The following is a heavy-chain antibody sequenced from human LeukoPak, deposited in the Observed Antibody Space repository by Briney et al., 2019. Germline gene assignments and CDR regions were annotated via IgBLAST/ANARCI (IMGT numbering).Heavy chain of an antibody. CDR2: IRRKSYGGIT. J-gene: IGHJ4*02. V-gene: IGHV3-49*03. CDR1: GFTLGYYV. CDR3: TRDGDQQLNFDY. Sequence: GGSLRLSYTASGFTLGYYVMSGLRQAARKGVDWVGFIRRKSYGGITKNAPPVKGRFTISRDESKILAYLQMNSLKTEDTAVYYCTRDGDQQLNFDYWGKGTLVTVSS. D-gene: IGHD2-2*01.